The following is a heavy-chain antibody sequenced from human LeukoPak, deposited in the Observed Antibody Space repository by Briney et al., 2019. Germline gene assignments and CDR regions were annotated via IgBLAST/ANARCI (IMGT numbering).Heavy chain of an antibody. V-gene: IGHV1-46*01. J-gene: IGHJ4*02. D-gene: IGHD3-22*01. CDR3: ARDPLDSSGYDY. CDR1: GYTFTSYY. CDR2: INPSGGST. Sequence: ASVKVSCKASGYTFTSYYMHWVRQAPGQGLEWMGIINPSGGSTSYAQKLQGRVTMTTDTSTSTAYMELRSLRSDDTAVYYCARDPLDSSGYDYWGQGTLVTVSS.